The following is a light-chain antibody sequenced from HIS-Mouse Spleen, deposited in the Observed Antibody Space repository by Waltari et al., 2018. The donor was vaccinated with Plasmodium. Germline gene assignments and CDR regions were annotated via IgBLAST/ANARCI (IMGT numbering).Light chain of an antibody. CDR2: EDS. Sequence: SYELTQPPSVSVSPGRTARTPCSEEALPKKYAYWYQQKSGQAPVLVIYEDSKRPSGIPERFSGSSSGTMATLTISGAQVEDEADYYCYSTDSSGNHRVFGGGTKLTVL. CDR1: ALPKKY. CDR3: YSTDSSGNHRV. J-gene: IGLJ3*02. V-gene: IGLV3-10*01.